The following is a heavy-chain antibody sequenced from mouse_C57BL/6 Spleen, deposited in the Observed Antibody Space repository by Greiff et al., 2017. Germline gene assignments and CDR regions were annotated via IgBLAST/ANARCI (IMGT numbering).Heavy chain of an antibody. V-gene: IGHV5-17*01. J-gene: IGHJ3*01. CDR3: ASPYYDYDPFAY. CDR2: ISSGSSTI. CDR1: GFTFSDYG. D-gene: IGHD2-4*01. Sequence: EVQLVESGGGLVKPGGSLKLSCAASGFTFSDYGMHWVRQAPEKGLEWVAYISSGSSTIYYADTVKGRFTISRDNAKNTLFLQMTSLRSEDTAMYYCASPYYDYDPFAYWGQGTLVTVSA.